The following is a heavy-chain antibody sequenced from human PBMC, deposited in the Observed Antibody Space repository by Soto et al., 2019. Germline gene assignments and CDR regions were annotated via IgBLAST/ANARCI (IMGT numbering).Heavy chain of an antibody. CDR2: IFHSGST. Sequence: QVQLQESGPGLVKPSGTLSLTCAVFGGSISNSNWWTWVRQPPGKGLDWIGEIFHSGSTNYNSSLMGRVTISVAKANKQFSLKLSSVTAADTAVYYCAHRPIVGAAIWGQGTLVTVPS. CDR1: GGSISNSNW. D-gene: IGHD1-26*01. J-gene: IGHJ4*02. V-gene: IGHV4-4*02. CDR3: AHRPIVGAAI.